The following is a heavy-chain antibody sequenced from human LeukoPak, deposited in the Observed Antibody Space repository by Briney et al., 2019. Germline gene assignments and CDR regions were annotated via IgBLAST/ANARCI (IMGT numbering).Heavy chain of an antibody. V-gene: IGHV3-7*01. D-gene: IGHD2-2*01. CDR3: ARDFLRAIYCNNTSCSPGFDY. J-gene: IGHJ4*02. Sequence: GGSLRLSCVASGFTFSRNWMSWVRQAPGKGLEWVANIKQDGSETYYVDSVKGRFTISRDNDKNSLFLQMNSLRAEDTAVYYCARDFLRAIYCNNTSCSPGFDYWGQGTLVSVSS. CDR2: IKQDGSET. CDR1: GFTFSRNW.